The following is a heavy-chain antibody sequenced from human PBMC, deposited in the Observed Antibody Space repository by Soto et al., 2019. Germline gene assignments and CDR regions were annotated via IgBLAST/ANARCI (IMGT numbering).Heavy chain of an antibody. D-gene: IGHD6-13*01. CDR3: ARLTAGYYYYMDV. CDR2: IYPGDSDT. CDR1: GYRFTSYW. J-gene: IGHJ6*03. V-gene: IGHV5-51*01. Sequence: PGESLKVSCQGSGYRFTSYWIGWVRQLPGKGLEWMGIIYPGDSDTRYSPSFQGQVTISADKSISTAYLQWSSLKASDTAMYYCARLTAGYYYYMDVWGKGTTVTVSS.